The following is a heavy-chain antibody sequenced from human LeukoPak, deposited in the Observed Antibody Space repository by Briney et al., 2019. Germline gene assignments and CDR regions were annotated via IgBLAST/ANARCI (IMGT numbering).Heavy chain of an antibody. Sequence: GRSLRLSCAASGFTFSDYAVHWVRQAPGKGLEWVANIKQDGSEAYYVDSVKGRFTVSRDNAKNSLYLQLNSLGAEDTAVYYCATRYCTIPACRASSYHCMDNWGKGTTVTVSS. V-gene: IGHV3-7*01. CDR3: ATRYCTIPACRASSYHCMDN. CDR1: GFTFSDYA. J-gene: IGHJ6*03. D-gene: IGHD2-8*01. CDR2: IKQDGSEA.